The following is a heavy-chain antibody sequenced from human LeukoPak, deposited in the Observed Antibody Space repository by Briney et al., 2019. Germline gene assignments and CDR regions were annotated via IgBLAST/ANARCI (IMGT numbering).Heavy chain of an antibody. J-gene: IGHJ4*02. CDR2: ISSSSSYI. CDR3: ARENGPVGASTGFDY. Sequence: GGSLRLSCAASGFTFSSYIMNWVRQAPGKGLEWVSSISSSSSYIYYADSVKGRFTISRDNAKNSLYLQMNSLRAEDTAVYYCARENGPVGASTGFDYWGQGTLVTVSS. CDR1: GFTFSSYI. D-gene: IGHD1-26*01. V-gene: IGHV3-21*01.